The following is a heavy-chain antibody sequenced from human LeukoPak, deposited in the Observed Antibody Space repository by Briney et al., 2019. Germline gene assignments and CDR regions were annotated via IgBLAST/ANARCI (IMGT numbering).Heavy chain of an antibody. J-gene: IGHJ4*02. CDR3: ARAHRYGDIDY. V-gene: IGHV3-13*01. CDR2: IGTAGDT. Sequence: AGSLRLSGAASGFTFSSYDMHWVRQATGKGLEWVSAIGTAGDTYYPGPVKGRFTISRENAKNSLYLQMNSLRAGDTAVYYCARAHRYGDIDYWGQGTLVTVSS. D-gene: IGHD4-17*01. CDR1: GFTFSSYD.